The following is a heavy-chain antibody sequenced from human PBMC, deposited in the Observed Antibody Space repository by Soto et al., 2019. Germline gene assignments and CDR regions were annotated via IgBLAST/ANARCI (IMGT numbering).Heavy chain of an antibody. CDR3: ARDYRGGYYDILTGYGH. CDR1: GFTFSSYS. D-gene: IGHD3-9*01. V-gene: IGHV3-21*01. CDR2: ISSSSSYI. J-gene: IGHJ4*02. Sequence: PGGSLRLSCAASGFTFSSYSMNWVRQAPGKGLEWVSSISSSSSYIYYADSVKGRFTISRDNAKNSLYLQMNSLRAEDTAVYYCARDYRGGYYDILTGYGHWGQGTLVTVSS.